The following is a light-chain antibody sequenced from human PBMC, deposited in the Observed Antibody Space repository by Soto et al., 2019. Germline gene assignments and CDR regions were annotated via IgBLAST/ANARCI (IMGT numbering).Light chain of an antibody. V-gene: IGLV2-14*03. J-gene: IGLJ1*01. CDR2: DVS. Sequence: QSVLTQPASVSGSPGQSITISCTGTSSDVGGYSYISWYQHNPGRAPKLMIYDVSDRPSGVSDRFSGSKSGNTASLTISRLQAEDEADYYCTSYTSSSTLEVFGTGTKVTVL. CDR1: SSDVGGYSY. CDR3: TSYTSSSTLEV.